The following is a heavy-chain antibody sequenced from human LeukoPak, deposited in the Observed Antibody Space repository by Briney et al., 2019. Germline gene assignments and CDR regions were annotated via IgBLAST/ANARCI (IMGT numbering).Heavy chain of an antibody. D-gene: IGHD5-12*01. CDR3: ARLYNGYDQAFDY. J-gene: IGHJ4*02. V-gene: IGHV4-39*01. CDR2: MYYGGTT. CDR1: GGSTRSTSDY. Sequence: PSETLSLTCTVSGGSTRSTSDYWGWIRQPPGKGLEWIGSMYYGGTTYYNPSLKSRVTISVDTSNNQFSLRLSSVTAADTAVYYCARLYNGYDQAFDYWGQGTLVTVSS.